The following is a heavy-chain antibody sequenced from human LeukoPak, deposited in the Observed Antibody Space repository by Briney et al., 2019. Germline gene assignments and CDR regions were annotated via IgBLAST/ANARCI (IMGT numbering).Heavy chain of an antibody. Sequence: PSETLSLTCTVSGGSISSSTYYWGWIRQPPGKGLEWIGSTYYSGSTDHNPSLKGRVTISVDTSKNQFSLKLSSVTAADTAVYYCARGGTTVTTLLEIFDYWGQGTLVTVSS. D-gene: IGHD4-17*01. CDR1: GGSISSSTYY. V-gene: IGHV4-39*07. CDR3: ARGGTTVTTLLEIFDY. CDR2: TYYSGST. J-gene: IGHJ4*02.